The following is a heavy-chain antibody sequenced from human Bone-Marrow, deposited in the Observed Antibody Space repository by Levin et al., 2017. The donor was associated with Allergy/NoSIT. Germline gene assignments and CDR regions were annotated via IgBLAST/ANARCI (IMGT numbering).Heavy chain of an antibody. CDR3: AKNWDTVVDLPPLDT. CDR2: ISYDGSNQ. D-gene: IGHD2-15*01. V-gene: IGHV3-30*18. J-gene: IGHJ5*02. CDR1: GFTFSLYG. Sequence: PGGSLRLSCAASGFTFSLYGIHWVRQPPGKGLEWVAGISYDGSNQYYVESVKGRFTISRDNSKNTVDLQMNSLRPEDTAVYYCAKNWDTVVDLPPLDTWGQGTLVTVSS.